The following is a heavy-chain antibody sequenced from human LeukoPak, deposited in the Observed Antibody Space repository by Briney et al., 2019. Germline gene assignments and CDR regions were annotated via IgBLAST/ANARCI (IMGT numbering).Heavy chain of an antibody. V-gene: IGHV1-18*01. Sequence: WASVKVSCKASGYTFTSYGISWVRQAPGQGLEWTGWISAYNGNTNYAQKLQGRVTMTTDTSTSTAYMELRSLRSDDTAVYYCARARITIFGVVIPDFDYWGQGTLVTVSS. J-gene: IGHJ4*02. D-gene: IGHD3-3*01. CDR3: ARARITIFGVVIPDFDY. CDR2: ISAYNGNT. CDR1: GYTFTSYG.